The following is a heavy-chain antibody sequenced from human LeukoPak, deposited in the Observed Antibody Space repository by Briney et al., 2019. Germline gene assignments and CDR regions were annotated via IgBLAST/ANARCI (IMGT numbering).Heavy chain of an antibody. CDR2: ISGSGGST. CDR1: GFAFSSYA. J-gene: IGHJ3*02. CDR3: ARRKYYYDSSGYYQRIDAFDI. V-gene: IGHV3-23*01. D-gene: IGHD3-22*01. Sequence: GGSLRLSCAASGFAFSSYAMSWVRQAPGKGLEWVSAISGSGGSTYYADSVKGRFTISRDNAKNSLYLQMNSLRAEDTAVYYCARRKYYYDSSGYYQRIDAFDIWGQGTMVTVSS.